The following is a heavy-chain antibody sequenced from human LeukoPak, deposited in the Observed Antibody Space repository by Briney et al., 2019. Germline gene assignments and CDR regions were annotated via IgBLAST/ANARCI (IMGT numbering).Heavy chain of an antibody. Sequence: SETLSLTCTVSGGSLSSYYWSWIRQPPGKGLEWIGYVYYSDSTNYNPSLKSRVTISVDTSKNQFSLKLSSVTAADTAVYYCARRGAHNWFDPWGQGTLVTVSS. V-gene: IGHV4-59*12. CDR2: VYYSDST. CDR3: ARRGAHNWFDP. J-gene: IGHJ5*02. D-gene: IGHD3-10*01. CDR1: GGSLSSYY.